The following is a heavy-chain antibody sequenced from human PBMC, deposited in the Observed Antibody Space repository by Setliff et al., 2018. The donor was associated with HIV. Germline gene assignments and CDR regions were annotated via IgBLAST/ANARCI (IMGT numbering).Heavy chain of an antibody. D-gene: IGHD6-13*01. Sequence: PSETLSLTCTVSGGSISSHYWSWIRQPPGKGLEWIGHIYTCGSTNYNPSLKSRVTMSVGTSKNQFSLRLTSVTAADTAVYYCAREGGTGRSSWYGAYWYDPWGQGTLVTVSS. J-gene: IGHJ5*02. V-gene: IGHV4-4*07. CDR3: AREGGTGRSSWYGAYWYDP. CDR2: IYTCGST. CDR1: GGSISSHY.